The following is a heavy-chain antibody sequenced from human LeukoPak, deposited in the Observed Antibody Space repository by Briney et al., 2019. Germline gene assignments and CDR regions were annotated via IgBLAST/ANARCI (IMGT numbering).Heavy chain of an antibody. Sequence: ASVKVSCKVSGYTFTSYDINWVRQATGQGLEWMGWMNPNSGNTGYAQKFQGRVTMTRNTSISTAYMELSSLRSEDTAVYYCARAPYDSSGYYHDYWGQGTLVTVSS. J-gene: IGHJ4*02. CDR1: GYTFTSYD. D-gene: IGHD3-22*01. CDR2: MNPNSGNT. V-gene: IGHV1-8*01. CDR3: ARAPYDSSGYYHDY.